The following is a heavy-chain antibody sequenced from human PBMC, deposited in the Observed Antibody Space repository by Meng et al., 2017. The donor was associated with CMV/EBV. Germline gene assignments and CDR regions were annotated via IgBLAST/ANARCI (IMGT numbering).Heavy chain of an antibody. CDR2: IRYDGSNK. CDR3: AKDFYDFWSGYLIDYYYYYGMDV. Sequence: GESLKISCAASGFTFSSYGMHWVRQAPGKGQEWVAFIRYDGSNKYYADSVKGRFTISRDNSKNTLYLQMNSLRAEDTAVYYCAKDFYDFWSGYLIDYYYYYGMDVWGQGTTVTVSS. CDR1: GFTFSSYG. D-gene: IGHD3-3*01. J-gene: IGHJ6*02. V-gene: IGHV3-30*02.